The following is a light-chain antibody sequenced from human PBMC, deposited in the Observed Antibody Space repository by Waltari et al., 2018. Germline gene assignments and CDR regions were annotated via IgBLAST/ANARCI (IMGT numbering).Light chain of an antibody. CDR1: QTVNSN. CDR3: QQYNYWPWT. Sequence: EIVMTQSPATLSVSPGERATLSCTASQTVNSNLAWYQQKPGQAPRLLIYGASTSATYIPARFSGSGSGTEFTLTISSLQSEDFAIYYCQQYNYWPWTFGQGTKVEIK. CDR2: GAS. J-gene: IGKJ1*01. V-gene: IGKV3-15*01.